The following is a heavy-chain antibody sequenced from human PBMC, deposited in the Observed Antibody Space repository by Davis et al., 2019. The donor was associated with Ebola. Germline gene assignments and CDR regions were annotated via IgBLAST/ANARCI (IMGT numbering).Heavy chain of an antibody. CDR3: ARTYYDFWSGNFDY. CDR1: GFTFSGYW. D-gene: IGHD3-3*01. CDR2: IKQDGSEK. V-gene: IGHV3-7*03. J-gene: IGHJ4*02. Sequence: GESLKISCAASGFTFSGYWMSWVRQAPGKGLEWVANIKQDGSEKYYVDSVKGRFTISRDNAKNSLYLQMNSLRAEDTAVYYCARTYYDFWSGNFDYWGQGILVTVSS.